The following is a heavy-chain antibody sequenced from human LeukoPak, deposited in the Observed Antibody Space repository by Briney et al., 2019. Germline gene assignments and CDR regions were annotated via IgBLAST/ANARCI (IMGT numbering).Heavy chain of an antibody. Sequence: SETLSLTCTVSGGSISSYYWGWIRQPPGKGLEWIGYIYYSGSTNYNPSLKSRVTISVDTSKNQFSLKLSSVTAADTAVYYCATRMVRGEDGMDVWGQGTTVTVSS. D-gene: IGHD3-10*01. J-gene: IGHJ6*02. CDR1: GGSISSYY. CDR3: ATRMVRGEDGMDV. V-gene: IGHV4-59*08. CDR2: IYYSGST.